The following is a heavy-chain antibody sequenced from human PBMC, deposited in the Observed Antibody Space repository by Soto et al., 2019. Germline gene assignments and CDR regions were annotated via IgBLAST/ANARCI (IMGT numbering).Heavy chain of an antibody. D-gene: IGHD6-13*01. V-gene: IGHV3-23*01. J-gene: IGHJ5*02. CDR2: ISDNTDRT. Sequence: GGSLRLSCVASGFTFSIYDMTWVRQAPGKGPECVAVISDNTDRTSYADSVKGRFTISRDNSESTVYLQMISLTAEDTAVYYCTKGSWLDSWGQGALVTVSS. CDR1: GFTFSIYD. CDR3: TKGSWLDS.